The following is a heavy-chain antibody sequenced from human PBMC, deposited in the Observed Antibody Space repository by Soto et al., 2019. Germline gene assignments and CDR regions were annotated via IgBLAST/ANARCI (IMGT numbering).Heavy chain of an antibody. CDR2: ISGSGGST. Sequence: PGGSLRLSCAASGFTFSSYAMSWVRQAPGKGLEWVSAISGSGGSTYYADSVKGRFTISRDNSKNTLYLQMNSLRAEDTAVYYCAKAPPYSSGCNIYFQHWGQGTLVTVSS. V-gene: IGHV3-23*01. D-gene: IGHD6-19*01. CDR3: AKAPPYSSGCNIYFQH. CDR1: GFTFSSYA. J-gene: IGHJ1*01.